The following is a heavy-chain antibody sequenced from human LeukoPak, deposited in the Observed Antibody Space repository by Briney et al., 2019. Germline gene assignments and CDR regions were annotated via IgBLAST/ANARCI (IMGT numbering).Heavy chain of an antibody. V-gene: IGHV4-59*11. CDR1: GGSISSHY. J-gene: IGHJ4*02. CDR2: IYYSGST. Sequence: PSETLSLTCTVSGGSISSHYWSWIRQPPGKGLEWIGYIYYSGSTNYNPSLKSRVTISVDTSKNQFSLKLSSVTAADTAVYYCARNGEVDFWSGLGTFDYWGQGTLVTVSS. D-gene: IGHD3-3*01. CDR3: ARNGEVDFWSGLGTFDY.